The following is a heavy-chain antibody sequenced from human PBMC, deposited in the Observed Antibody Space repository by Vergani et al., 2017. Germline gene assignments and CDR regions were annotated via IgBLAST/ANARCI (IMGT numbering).Heavy chain of an antibody. CDR3: ARVNTETNGHLYFYYYVDV. D-gene: IGHD4-11*01. Sequence: QVQLQQWGGGLLKPSETLSLTCVVNGGSFTSYHWTWIRQSPGEGLEWVGDIDHTGRPDYNPSLKSRLTMSVDKSRNQFPLTLNSVTATDTAIYFCARVNTETNGHLYFYYYVDVWGQGTAVTVS. CDR2: IDHTGRP. J-gene: IGHJ6*03. V-gene: IGHV4-34*01. CDR1: GGSFTSYH.